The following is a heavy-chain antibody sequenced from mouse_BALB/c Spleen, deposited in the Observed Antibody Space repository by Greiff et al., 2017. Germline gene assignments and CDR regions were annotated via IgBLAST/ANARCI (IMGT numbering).Heavy chain of an antibody. D-gene: IGHD2-10*02. Sequence: VQLQQSGPGLVQPSQSLSITCTVSGFSLTSYGVHWVRQSPGKGLEWLGVIWSGGSTDYNAAFISRLSISKDNSKSQVFFKMNSLQANDTAIYYCARKEYGNPYYAMDYWGQGTSVTVSS. J-gene: IGHJ4*01. CDR1: GFSLTSYG. CDR2: IWSGGST. V-gene: IGHV2-2*02. CDR3: ARKEYGNPYYAMDY.